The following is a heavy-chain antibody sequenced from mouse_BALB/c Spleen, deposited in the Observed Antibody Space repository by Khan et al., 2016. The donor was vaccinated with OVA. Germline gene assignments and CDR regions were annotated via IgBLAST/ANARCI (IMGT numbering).Heavy chain of an antibody. CDR1: GFTFSNYY. V-gene: IGHV5-6-2*01. J-gene: IGHJ4*01. CDR3: VRHELDYDYTMDY. D-gene: IGHD2-4*01. CDR2: INSNGGST. Sequence: EVKLMESGGGLVKLGGSLKLSCAASGFTFSNYYMSWVRQTPEKRLELVAAINSNGGSTYYPDTVKGRFTISRDNAKNTLYLQMSSLKSEDTAMYVCVRHELDYDYTMDYWAQAPSSTVSS.